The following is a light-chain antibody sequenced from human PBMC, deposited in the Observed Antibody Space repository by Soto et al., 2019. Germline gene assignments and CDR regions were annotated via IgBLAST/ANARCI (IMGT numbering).Light chain of an antibody. V-gene: IGLV2-14*01. J-gene: IGLJ1*01. CDR2: EVT. CDR3: SSYTSSSTLV. CDR1: SSDIGAYNS. Sequence: QSALTQPASVSGSPGQSITISCTGTSSDIGAYNSVSWYQQHPRKAPKLMIYEVTNRPSEISNRFSGSKSVNTASLTISGLQAEDEGDYYCSSYTSSSTLVFGTGTKLTVL.